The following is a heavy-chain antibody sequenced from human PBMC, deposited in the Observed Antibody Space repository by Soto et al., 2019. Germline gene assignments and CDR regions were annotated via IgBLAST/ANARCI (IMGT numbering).Heavy chain of an antibody. V-gene: IGHV3-30-3*01. CDR2: ISYDETTK. J-gene: IGHJ6*02. D-gene: IGHD2-15*01. CDR3: ARGGRGDCSGGRCYAGYYGMAV. CDR1: GFTFSTYT. Sequence: QVQMVESGGGVVQPGRSLSLSCAASGFTFSTYTVYWVRQAPGKGLEWVALISYDETTKNYADSVEGRFTISRDSSKSTVYLHMNTLRTEDTAVYYCARGGRGDCSGGRCYAGYYGMAVWGQGTTVTVSS.